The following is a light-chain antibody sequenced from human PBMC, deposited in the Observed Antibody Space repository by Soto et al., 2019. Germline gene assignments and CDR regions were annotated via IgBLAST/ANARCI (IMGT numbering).Light chain of an antibody. CDR3: ASWDDSLSVVV. J-gene: IGLJ2*01. CDR2: RNN. V-gene: IGLV1-47*01. Sequence: QAVVTQPPSASGTPGQRVTISCSGSSSNIGSNYVYWYQQFPGTAPKLLIYRNNQRPSEVPDRFSGSKSGTLASLAISGLRSEDEADYYCASWDDSLSVVVFGGGTQLTVL. CDR1: SSNIGSNY.